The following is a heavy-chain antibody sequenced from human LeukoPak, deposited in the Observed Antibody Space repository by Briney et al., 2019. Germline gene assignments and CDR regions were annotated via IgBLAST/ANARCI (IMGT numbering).Heavy chain of an antibody. V-gene: IGHV3-66*01. J-gene: IGHJ4*02. CDR1: GFTVSSNY. CDR2: IYSGGST. CDR3: ARDPTYNGYDYYFDY. D-gene: IGHD5-12*01. Sequence: GGSLRLSCAASGFTVSSNYMSWVRQAPGKGLEWVSVIYSGGSTYYADSVKGRFTISRDNSKNTLYLQMNGLRAEDTAVYYCARDPTYNGYDYYFDYWGQGTLVTVSS.